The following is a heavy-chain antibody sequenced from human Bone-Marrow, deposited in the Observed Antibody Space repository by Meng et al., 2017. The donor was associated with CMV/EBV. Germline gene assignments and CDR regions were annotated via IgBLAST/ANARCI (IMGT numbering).Heavy chain of an antibody. V-gene: IGHV2-5*01. J-gene: IGHJ6*02. CDR3: AHSGASGYYDFWSGYEYYYYYGMDV. CDR1: GFSLSTSGVG. D-gene: IGHD3-3*01. Sequence: SGPTLVKPTQTLTLTCTFSGFSLSTSGVGVGWIRQPPGKALEWLALIYWNDDKRYSPSLKSRLTITEDTSKNQVVLTMTNMDPVDTATYYCAHSGASGYYDFWSGYEYYYYYGMDVWGQGTTVTVSS. CDR2: IYWNDDK.